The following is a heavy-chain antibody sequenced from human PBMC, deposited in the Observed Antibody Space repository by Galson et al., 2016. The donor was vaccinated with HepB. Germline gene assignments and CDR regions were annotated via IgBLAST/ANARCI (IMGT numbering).Heavy chain of an antibody. CDR2: IDGGSGNR. Sequence: SVKVSCKASGYTFTSYALHWVRQAPGQGLEWMGWIDGGSGNRKYSQKFQSRVIITRDTSASTAYMELSSLRSEDTAVYFCARERDLDYWGQGTLVTVSS. D-gene: IGHD5-24*01. CDR3: ARERDLDY. V-gene: IGHV1-3*01. CDR1: GYTFTSYA. J-gene: IGHJ4*02.